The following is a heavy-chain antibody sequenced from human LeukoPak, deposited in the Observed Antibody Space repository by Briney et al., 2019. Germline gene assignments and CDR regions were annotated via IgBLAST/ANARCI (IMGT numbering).Heavy chain of an antibody. D-gene: IGHD5-18*01. V-gene: IGHV3-13*01. CDR2: IGTTGDT. Sequence: GGSLRLSCAVSGFTFSSHDLHWVRQAAGKGLEWVSTIGTTGDTFYPDSVKGRFTISRESAKNSLYLQMNSLRAGDTAVYYCARDLRGYRYGGYPYFYGMDVWGQGTTVAVSS. CDR3: ARDLRGYRYGGYPYFYGMDV. J-gene: IGHJ6*02. CDR1: GFTFSSHD.